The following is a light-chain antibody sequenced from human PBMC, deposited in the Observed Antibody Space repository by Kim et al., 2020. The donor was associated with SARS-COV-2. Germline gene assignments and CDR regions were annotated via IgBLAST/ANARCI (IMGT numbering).Light chain of an antibody. Sequence: PGEGATLSCRASQRVGTSVVAWYQQRPGQPPRLLIFGSFRRALGVPDRFSGIGSGIEFTLSISRLEPEDFAVYYCQLYRTSTRTFGQGTKVDIK. CDR3: QLYRTSTRT. CDR1: QRVGTSV. J-gene: IGKJ1*01. V-gene: IGKV3-20*01. CDR2: GSF.